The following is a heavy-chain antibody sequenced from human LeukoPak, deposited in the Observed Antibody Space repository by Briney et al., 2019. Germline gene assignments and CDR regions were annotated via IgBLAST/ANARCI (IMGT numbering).Heavy chain of an antibody. J-gene: IGHJ3*02. Sequence: ASVKVSCKASGYTFTSYDINWVRQATGQGLEAMGWMNPNSGNAGYAQKFQGRVTITSNTSISTAYMELSSLRSEDTAAYYCARGRSWSGYPDDAFDIWGQGTMVTVSS. CDR1: GYTFTSYD. V-gene: IGHV1-8*03. CDR2: MNPNSGNA. CDR3: ARGRSWSGYPDDAFDI. D-gene: IGHD3-3*01.